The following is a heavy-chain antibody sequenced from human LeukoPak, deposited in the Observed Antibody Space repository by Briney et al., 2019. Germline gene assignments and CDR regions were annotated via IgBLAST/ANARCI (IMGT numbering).Heavy chain of an antibody. CDR2: INHSGST. CDR3: ARRKRGYSYGTKIGYYYYGMDV. Sequence: PSETLSLTCTVSGGSISSYYWSWIRQPPGKGLEWIGEINHSGSTNYNPSLKSRVTISVDTSKNQFSLKLSSVTAADTAVYYCARRKRGYSYGTKIGYYYYGMDVWGQGTTVTVSS. J-gene: IGHJ6*02. V-gene: IGHV4-34*01. D-gene: IGHD5-18*01. CDR1: GGSISSYY.